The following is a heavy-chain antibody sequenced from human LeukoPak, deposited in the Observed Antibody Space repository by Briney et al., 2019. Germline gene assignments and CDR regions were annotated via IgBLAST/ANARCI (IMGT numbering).Heavy chain of an antibody. CDR2: IYSGGST. V-gene: IGHV3-23*03. Sequence: GGSLRLSCAASGFTFSSYAMSWVRQAPGKGLEWVSVIYSGGSTYYADSVKGRFTISRDNSKNTLYLQMNSLRAEDTAVYYCAKDDVSDYDFWSGYYNPPGYWGQGTLVTVSS. D-gene: IGHD3-3*01. CDR3: AKDDVSDYDFWSGYYNPPGY. J-gene: IGHJ4*02. CDR1: GFTFSSYA.